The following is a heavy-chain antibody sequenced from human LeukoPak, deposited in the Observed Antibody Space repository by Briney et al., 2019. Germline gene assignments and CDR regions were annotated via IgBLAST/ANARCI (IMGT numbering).Heavy chain of an antibody. Sequence: PSETLSLTCAVYGGSFSGYYWSWIRQPPGKGLEWIGEINHSGSTNYNPSLKSRVTISVDTSKNQFSLKLSSVTAADTAVYYCARGGVVVTAVRFGYWGQGTLVTVAS. CDR1: GGSFSGYY. CDR3: ARGGVVVTAVRFGY. CDR2: INHSGST. J-gene: IGHJ4*02. V-gene: IGHV4-34*01. D-gene: IGHD2-21*02.